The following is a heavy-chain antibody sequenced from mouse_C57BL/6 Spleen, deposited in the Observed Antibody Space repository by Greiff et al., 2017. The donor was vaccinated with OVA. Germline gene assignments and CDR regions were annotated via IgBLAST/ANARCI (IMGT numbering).Heavy chain of an antibody. V-gene: IGHV1-55*01. CDR2: IYPGSGST. J-gene: IGHJ2*01. CDR1: GYTFTSYW. Sequence: QVQLQQPGAELVKPGASVKMSCKASGYTFTSYWITWVKQRPGQGLEWIGDIYPGSGSTNYNEKFKSKATLTVDTSSSTAYMQLSSLTSEDSAVYDGARPRGYPYYFDDWGQGTTLTVSS. D-gene: IGHD2-2*01. CDR3: ARPRGYPYYFDD.